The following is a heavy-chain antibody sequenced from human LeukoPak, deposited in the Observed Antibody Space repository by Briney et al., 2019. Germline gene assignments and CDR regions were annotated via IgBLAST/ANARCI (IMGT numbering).Heavy chain of an antibody. D-gene: IGHD3-22*01. V-gene: IGHV3-74*01. CDR1: GFTFSSYW. J-gene: IGHJ4*02. CDR3: ARGSTYYDSSGQVPFDY. Sequence: GGSLRLSCAASGFTFSSYWIHWVRQAPGKGLVWVSRINSDGSSTSYADSVKGRFTISRDNAKNSLYLQMNSLRAEDTAVYYCARGSTYYDSSGQVPFDYWGQETLVTVSS. CDR2: INSDGSST.